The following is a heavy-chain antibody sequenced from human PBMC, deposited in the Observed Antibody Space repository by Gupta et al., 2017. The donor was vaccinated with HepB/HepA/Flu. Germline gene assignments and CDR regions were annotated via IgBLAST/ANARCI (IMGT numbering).Heavy chain of an antibody. D-gene: IGHD1-14*01. CDR3: ARDKTTPGDYYYYGMDV. V-gene: IGHV3-74*01. Sequence: EVQLVESGGGLVQPGGSLRLSCAASGFTFSSYWMHWVRQAPGKGLVWVSRINSDGSSTSYADSVKGRFTISRDNAKNTLYLQMNSLRAEDTAVYYCARDKTTPGDYYYYGMDVWGQGTTVTVSS. CDR2: INSDGSST. CDR1: GFTFSSYW. J-gene: IGHJ6*02.